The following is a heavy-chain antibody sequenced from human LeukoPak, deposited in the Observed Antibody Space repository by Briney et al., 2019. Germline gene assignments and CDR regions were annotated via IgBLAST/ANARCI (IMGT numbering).Heavy chain of an antibody. CDR1: GFTFSSYW. D-gene: IGHD2/OR15-2a*01. Sequence: PGRSLSLSCAASGFTFSSYWMSWVRQAPGKGLDCVANINQDGSKVYYVDSVKGRFTISRDQAKKSLYLQMNSLRAKGPAVYYCGRPIYSNSWDSFNIWGQGTMVTVSS. J-gene: IGHJ3*02. CDR3: GRPIYSNSWDSFNI. CDR2: INQDGSKV. V-gene: IGHV3-7*01.